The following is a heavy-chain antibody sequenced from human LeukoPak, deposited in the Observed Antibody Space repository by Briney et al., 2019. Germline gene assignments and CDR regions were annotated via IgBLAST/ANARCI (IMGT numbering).Heavy chain of an antibody. D-gene: IGHD4-17*01. CDR2: SNPSGGST. CDR1: GYTFTSYG. V-gene: IGHV1-46*01. Sequence: ASVKVSCKASGYTFTSYGISWVRQAPGQGLELMGLSNPSGGSTSYSQKFQGRGTMTMDTSTSTVYMELRRLRSDDTAVYYCARDSGGHDYGDYESFQYWGQGPLVTVSS. CDR3: ARDSGGHDYGDYESFQY. J-gene: IGHJ4*02.